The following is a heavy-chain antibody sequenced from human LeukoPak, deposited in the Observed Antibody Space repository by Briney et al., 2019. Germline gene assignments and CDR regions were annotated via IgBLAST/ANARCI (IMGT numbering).Heavy chain of an antibody. CDR3: ARHTTMGVIDY. CDR2: INHSGST. Sequence: SETLSLTCTVSGGSISSYYWSWIRRPPGKGLEWIGEINHSGSTYYNPSLKSRVTISVDTSKNQFSLKLSSVTAPDTAVYYCARHTTMGVIDYWGQGTLVTVSS. J-gene: IGHJ4*02. D-gene: IGHD5-18*01. CDR1: GGSISSYY. V-gene: IGHV4-34*01.